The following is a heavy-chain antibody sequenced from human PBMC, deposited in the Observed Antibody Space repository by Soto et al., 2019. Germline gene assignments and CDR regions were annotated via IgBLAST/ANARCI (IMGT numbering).Heavy chain of an antibody. CDR1: GGSISSYY. Sequence: SETLSLTCTVSGGSISSYYWSWIRQPAGKGLEWIGRIYTSGSTNYNPSLKSRVTMSVDTSKNRFSLKLSSVTAADTAVYYCARVGKLELQGGAFDIWGQGTMVTVSS. D-gene: IGHD1-7*01. CDR3: ARVGKLELQGGAFDI. CDR2: IYTSGST. V-gene: IGHV4-4*07. J-gene: IGHJ3*02.